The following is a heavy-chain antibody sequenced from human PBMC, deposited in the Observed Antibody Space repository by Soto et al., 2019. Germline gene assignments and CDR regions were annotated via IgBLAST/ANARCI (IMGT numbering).Heavy chain of an antibody. Sequence: GGSLRLSCAASGFTFDDYAMHWVRQAPGKGLEWVSGISWNSGSIGYADSVKGRFTISRDNAKNSLYLQMNSLRAEDTALYYCAKAPPVSGGYDYLWFDPWGQGTLVTVSS. CDR2: ISWNSGSI. V-gene: IGHV3-9*01. CDR3: AKAPPVSGGYDYLWFDP. J-gene: IGHJ5*02. CDR1: GFTFDDYA. D-gene: IGHD5-12*01.